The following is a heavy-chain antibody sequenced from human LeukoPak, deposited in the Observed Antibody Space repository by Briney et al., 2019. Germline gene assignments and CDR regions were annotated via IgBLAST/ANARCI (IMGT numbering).Heavy chain of an antibody. CDR2: INHSGST. V-gene: IGHV4-34*01. D-gene: IGHD6-13*01. CDR1: GGSFIGFH. J-gene: IGHJ4*02. CDR3: AGYDAEGYFDY. Sequence: SETLSLTWAVYGGSFIGFHWNCIRQPPGKGLEWIGDINHSGSTNYNPSLTSRVTISVDTSKNQFSLKLSSVTAADTAVYYCAGYDAEGYFDYWGQGTLVTVSP.